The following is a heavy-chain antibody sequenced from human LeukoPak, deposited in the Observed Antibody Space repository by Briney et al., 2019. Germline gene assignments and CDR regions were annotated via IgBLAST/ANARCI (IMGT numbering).Heavy chain of an antibody. Sequence: GGSLRLSCAASGFTFDDYGMSWVRQAPGKGLEWVSGINWNGGSTGYADSVKGPFTISRDNAKNSLYLQMNSLRAEDTALYYCASLPTGGRSTSDYWGQGTLVTVSS. CDR1: GFTFDDYG. V-gene: IGHV3-20*04. J-gene: IGHJ4*02. CDR2: INWNGGST. CDR3: ASLPTGGRSTSDY. D-gene: IGHD2-2*01.